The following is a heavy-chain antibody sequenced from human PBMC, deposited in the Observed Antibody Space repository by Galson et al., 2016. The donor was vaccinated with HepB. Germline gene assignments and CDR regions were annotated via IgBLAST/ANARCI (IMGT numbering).Heavy chain of an antibody. CDR2: ILYDGSNK. J-gene: IGHJ4*02. D-gene: IGHD2-2*01. CDR3: ARVGPGGGFCSSASCSYYFDY. V-gene: IGHV3-30-3*01. CDR1: GFTFSNYA. Sequence: SLRLSCAASGFTFSNYAIHWVRQAPGKGLEWVAVILYDGSNKYYADSVKGRFTISRDNSKNTLYLQVNSLRAEDTAVYYCARVGPGGGFCSSASCSYYFDYWGQGTLVTVSS.